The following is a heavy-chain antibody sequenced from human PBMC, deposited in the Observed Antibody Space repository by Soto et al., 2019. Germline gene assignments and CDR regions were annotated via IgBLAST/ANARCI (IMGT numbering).Heavy chain of an antibody. D-gene: IGHD6-13*01. CDR1: GYSFTSYW. Sequence: GESLKISCKGSGYSFTSYWIGWVRQMPGKGLEWMGIIYPGDSDTRYSPSFQGQVTISADKSISTAYLQWSSLKASATAMYYCARRGAHIAAAGRRGSYYYSGMHFCCPGTTVTVFS. V-gene: IGHV5-51*01. CDR3: ARRGAHIAAAGRRGSYYYSGMHF. CDR2: IYPGDSDT. J-gene: IGHJ6*02.